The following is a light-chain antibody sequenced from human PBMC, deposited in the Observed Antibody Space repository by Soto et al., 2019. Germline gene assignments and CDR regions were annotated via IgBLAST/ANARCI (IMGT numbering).Light chain of an antibody. CDR3: QHYNSYSDA. Sequence: DIQMTQSPSTLSGSVGDRVTITCRASQTISSWLAWYQQKPGKAPKLLIYKASTLKSGFPSRFSGSGSGTEFTLTISSLQPDDFATYYCQHYNSYSDAFGQGTKVDIK. V-gene: IGKV1-5*03. CDR2: KAS. J-gene: IGKJ1*01. CDR1: QTISSW.